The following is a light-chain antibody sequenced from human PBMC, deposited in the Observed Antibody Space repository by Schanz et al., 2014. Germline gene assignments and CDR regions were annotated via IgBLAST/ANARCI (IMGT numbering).Light chain of an antibody. CDR2: EVS. J-gene: IGLJ1*01. Sequence: QSALTQPPSASGSPGQSVTISCTGTSSDVGGYNFVSWYQQHPGKVPKLLIFEVSQRPSGVPDRFSGSKSGITASLTVSGLQAEDEADYYCSSYAGSIYVFGTGTKLTVL. V-gene: IGLV2-8*01. CDR3: SSYAGSIYV. CDR1: SSDVGGYNF.